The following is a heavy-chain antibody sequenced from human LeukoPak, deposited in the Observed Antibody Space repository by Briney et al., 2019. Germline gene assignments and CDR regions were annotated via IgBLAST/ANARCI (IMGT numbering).Heavy chain of an antibody. Sequence: PGGSLRLSCAASGFTFSDYYMSWIRQAPGKGLEWVSYISSSGSTIYYADSVKGRFTISRDNSKNTLYLQMNSLRAEDTAVYYCARAGTTDLEWLLYFDYWGQGTLVTVSS. J-gene: IGHJ4*02. D-gene: IGHD3-3*01. CDR3: ARAGTTDLEWLLYFDY. V-gene: IGHV3-11*04. CDR1: GFTFSDYY. CDR2: ISSSGSTI.